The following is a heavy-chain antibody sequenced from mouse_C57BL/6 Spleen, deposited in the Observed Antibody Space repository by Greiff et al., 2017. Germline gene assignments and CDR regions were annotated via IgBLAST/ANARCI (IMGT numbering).Heavy chain of an antibody. D-gene: IGHD1-1*01. CDR2: IYPGSGST. CDR3: AREATVVATRYFDV. J-gene: IGHJ1*03. CDR1: GYTFTSYW. Sequence: QVQLKQPGAELVKPGASVKMSCKASGYTFTSYWITWVKQRPGQGLEWIGDIYPGSGSTNYNEKFKSKATLTVDTSSSTAYMQLSSLTSEDSAVYYCAREATVVATRYFDVWGTGTTVTVSS. V-gene: IGHV1-55*01.